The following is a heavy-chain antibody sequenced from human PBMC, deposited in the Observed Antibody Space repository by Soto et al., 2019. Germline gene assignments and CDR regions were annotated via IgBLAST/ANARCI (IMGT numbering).Heavy chain of an antibody. V-gene: IGHV5-51*01. CDR3: ARHAYDFWSGHPNPRYYYGMDV. J-gene: IGHJ6*02. D-gene: IGHD3-3*01. CDR2: IHPGDSNT. CDR1: GYSFSSYL. Sequence: GESLKISCKGSGYSFSSYLIGWGRQMPGKSPEWMGIIHPGDSNTRYSPSLQGQVTIPVDKSISTAYLQWSSLKATDTAMYYCARHAYDFWSGHPNPRYYYGMDVWGQGTTVTVSS.